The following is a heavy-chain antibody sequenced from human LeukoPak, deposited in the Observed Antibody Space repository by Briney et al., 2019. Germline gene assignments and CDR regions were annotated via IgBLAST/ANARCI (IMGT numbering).Heavy chain of an antibody. V-gene: IGHV1-3*01. CDR3: ARDLRKYSSSWYYYYYGMDV. J-gene: IGHJ6*02. D-gene: IGHD6-13*01. CDR1: GYTFTSYY. Sequence: ASVKVSCKASGYTFTSYYMHWVRQAPGRRLEWMGWINAGNGNTKYSQKFQGRVTITRDTSASTAYMELSSLRSEDTAVYYCARDLRKYSSSWYYYYYGMDVWGQGTTVTVSS. CDR2: INAGNGNT.